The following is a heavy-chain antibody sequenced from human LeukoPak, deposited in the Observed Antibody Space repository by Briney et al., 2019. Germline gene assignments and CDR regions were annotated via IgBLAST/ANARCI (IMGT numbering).Heavy chain of an antibody. V-gene: IGHV3-33*01. CDR1: GFTFRSYG. Sequence: GSLILSCAASGFTFRSYGMHWVRPAPGKGLEWVAVIWYDGSNKYYADSVKGRFTISRDNSKNTLYLQMNSLRVEDTAVYYCARDRGYGIDYWGQGTLVTVSS. J-gene: IGHJ4*02. CDR2: IWYDGSNK. D-gene: IGHD3-10*01. CDR3: ARDRGYGIDY.